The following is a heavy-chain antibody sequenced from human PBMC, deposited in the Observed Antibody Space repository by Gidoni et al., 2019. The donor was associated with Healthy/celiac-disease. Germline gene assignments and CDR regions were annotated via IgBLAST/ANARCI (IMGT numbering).Heavy chain of an antibody. CDR1: GFTFSSYA. D-gene: IGHD3-10*01. CDR2: ISGSGGST. CDR3: AKDKITMVRGVIIEED. J-gene: IGHJ4*02. Sequence: EVQLSESGGGLVQPGGSLRLSCAASGFTFSSYAMSWVRQAPGKGLEWVSAISGSGGSTYYADSVKGRFTISRDNSKNTLYLQMNSLRAEDTAVYYCAKDKITMVRGVIIEEDWDQGTLVTVSS. V-gene: IGHV3-23*01.